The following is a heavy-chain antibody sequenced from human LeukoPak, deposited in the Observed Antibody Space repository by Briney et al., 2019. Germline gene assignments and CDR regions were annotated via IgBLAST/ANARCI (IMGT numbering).Heavy chain of an antibody. J-gene: IGHJ4*02. V-gene: IGHV4-39*02. CDR2: IYYSGST. CDR3: ARDGYNPIDY. Sequence: PSETLSLTCTVSGGSISSSSYYWGWIRQPPGEGLEWTGTIYYSGSTYYNPSLKTRVTISVDTSKNQFSLKLSSVTAADTAVYYCARDGYNPIDYWGQGTLVTVSS. CDR1: GGSISSSSYY. D-gene: IGHD5-24*01.